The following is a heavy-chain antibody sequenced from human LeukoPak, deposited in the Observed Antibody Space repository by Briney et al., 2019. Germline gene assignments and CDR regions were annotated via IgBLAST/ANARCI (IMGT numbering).Heavy chain of an antibody. CDR3: AREMSYGQGDFDY. D-gene: IGHD5-18*01. Sequence: GASVKVSCKASGYTFTNYYIHWVRQAPGQGLEWMGWINPKSGGTKYAQKFQGRVTMTRDTSISTAYMELSRLRSDDTAVHYCAREMSYGQGDFDYWGQGTLVTVSS. V-gene: IGHV1-2*02. CDR1: GYTFTNYY. J-gene: IGHJ4*02. CDR2: INPKSGGT.